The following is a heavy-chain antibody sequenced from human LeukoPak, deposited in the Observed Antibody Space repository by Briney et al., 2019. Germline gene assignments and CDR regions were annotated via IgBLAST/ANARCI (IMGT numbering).Heavy chain of an antibody. CDR2: ISYDGSNK. CDR1: GFTFSSYA. J-gene: IGHJ4*02. CDR3: ARDFWSGYYDY. V-gene: IGHV3-30*04. Sequence: GGSLRLSCAASGFTFSSYAMHWVRQAPDKGLVWVAVISYDGSNKYYADSVKGRFTISRDNSKNTLYLQMNSLRAEDTAVYYCARDFWSGYYDYWGQGTLVTVSS. D-gene: IGHD3-3*01.